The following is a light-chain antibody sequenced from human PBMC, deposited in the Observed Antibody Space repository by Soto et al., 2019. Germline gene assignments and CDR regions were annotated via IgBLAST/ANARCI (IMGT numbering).Light chain of an antibody. CDR1: QTMRSSH. CDR3: QQYNYWPLS. CDR2: GAS. Sequence: EIVWTQSPGTLSLSPGERATLSCRASQTMRSSHLAWYQQKPGQAPRLLIYGASTRTFDVPDRFSGSGSGTNFTLTISRLQPEDFVVYYCQQYNYWPLSFGGGTKVDIK. V-gene: IGKV3-20*01. J-gene: IGKJ4*01.